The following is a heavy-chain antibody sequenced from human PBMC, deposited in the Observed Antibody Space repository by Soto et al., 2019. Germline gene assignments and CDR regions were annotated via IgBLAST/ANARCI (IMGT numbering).Heavy chain of an antibody. Sequence: QVQLAQSGPELKKPGASLEVSCRASGYTFSNYGISWVRQVPGQGLEWMAWISVKNGDTNFAQKFQGRLSVTTDTSSSTGYLSLRSLRSDDTAVYYCARLTTLSSTKYRCHYDMDTWGKGTKVTVSS. CDR1: GYTFSNYG. CDR3: ARLTTLSSTKYRCHYDMDT. J-gene: IGHJ6*03. V-gene: IGHV1-18*01. CDR2: ISVKNGDT. D-gene: IGHD4-4*01.